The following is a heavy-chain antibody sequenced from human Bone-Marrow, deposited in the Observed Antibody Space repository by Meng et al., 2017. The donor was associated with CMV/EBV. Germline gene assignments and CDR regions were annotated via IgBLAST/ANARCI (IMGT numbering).Heavy chain of an antibody. CDR3: ARYCSSTSCSDAFDI. CDR2: INHSGST. V-gene: IGHV4-34*01. J-gene: IGHJ3*02. D-gene: IGHD2-2*01. Sequence: GSLRLSCAVYGGSFSGYYWSWIRQPPGTGLEWIGEINHSGSTNYNPSLKSRVTISVDTSKNQFSLKLSSVTAADTAVYYCARYCSSTSCSDAFDIWGQGTMVTVSS. CDR1: GGSFSGYY.